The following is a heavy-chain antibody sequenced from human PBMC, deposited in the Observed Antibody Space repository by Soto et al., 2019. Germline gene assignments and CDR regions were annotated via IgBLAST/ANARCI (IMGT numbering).Heavy chain of an antibody. J-gene: IGHJ6*02. D-gene: IGHD3-3*01. CDR2: TSYDGSNK. Sequence: QAQVVESGGGVVQPGGSLRLSCAGSGFTFSTYGVHWVRQAPGKGLEWVAVTSYDGSNKYYADSVKGRFTVTRDNSKNTVYLQMNSLRPEDTAVYYWAKQAAQYDFCCSYYTVEHYYYGMDVWGQGTTVTVSS. V-gene: IGHV3-30*18. CDR1: GFTFSTYG. CDR3: AKQAAQYDFCCSYYTVEHYYYGMDV.